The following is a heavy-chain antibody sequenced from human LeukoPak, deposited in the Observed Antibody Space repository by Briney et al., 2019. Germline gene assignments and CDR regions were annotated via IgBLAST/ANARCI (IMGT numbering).Heavy chain of an antibody. Sequence: SETLSLTCSVSNDSIRNYYWSWIRQPPGKALEWIGYIYHTGNTNYNPSLKSRLTMSIDTSKNQFSLNLNSVTAADTAVYYCARGNYGTGSYYVVDFDYWGQGTLVTVSS. V-gene: IGHV4-59*01. J-gene: IGHJ4*02. D-gene: IGHD3-10*01. CDR3: ARGNYGTGSYYVVDFDY. CDR2: IYHTGNT. CDR1: NDSIRNYY.